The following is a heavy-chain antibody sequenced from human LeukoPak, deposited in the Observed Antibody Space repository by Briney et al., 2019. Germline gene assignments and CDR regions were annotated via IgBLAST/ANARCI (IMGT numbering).Heavy chain of an antibody. CDR3: ARSESGSYYSQYAFDI. CDR1: GGSISGSSYY. CDR2: IYYSGST. D-gene: IGHD1-26*01. J-gene: IGHJ3*02. V-gene: IGHV4-39*07. Sequence: PSETLSLTCTVSGGSISGSSYYWGWIRQPPGNGLEWIGSIYYSGSTYYNPSLKSRVTISVDTSKNQFSLKLSSVTAADTAVYYCARSESGSYYSQYAFDIWGQGTMVTVSS.